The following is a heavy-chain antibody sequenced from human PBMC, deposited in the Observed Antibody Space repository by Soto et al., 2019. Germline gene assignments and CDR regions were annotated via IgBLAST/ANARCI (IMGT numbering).Heavy chain of an antibody. J-gene: IGHJ6*02. CDR2: IYYSGST. CDR3: ARERLLYYDILTGYDNLYYYYGMDV. V-gene: IGHV4-31*03. CDR1: GGSISSGGYY. Sequence: SETLSLTCTVSGGSISSGGYYWSWIRQHSGKGLEWIGYIYYSGSTYYKPSLKSRVTISVDTSKKQISLKLSSVTAADTAVYYCARERLLYYDILTGYDNLYYYYGMDVWGQGTTVTVSS. D-gene: IGHD3-9*01.